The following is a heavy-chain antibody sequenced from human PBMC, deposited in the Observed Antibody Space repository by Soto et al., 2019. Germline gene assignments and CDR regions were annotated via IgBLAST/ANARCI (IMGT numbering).Heavy chain of an antibody. J-gene: IGHJ2*01. Sequence: QVQLVQSGAEVKKPGASVKVSCQASGYTFTNYAISWVRQAPGQGLEWRGWISASTRNTDQAQNFQGRVTITIDTSTNTANMELRSLRSEDTAVYYCARCYSSVGSCYACWHFDLWGRGTLVTVSS. CDR1: GYTFTNYA. D-gene: IGHD2-15*01. CDR3: ARCYSSVGSCYACWHFDL. V-gene: IGHV1-18*01. CDR2: ISASTRNT.